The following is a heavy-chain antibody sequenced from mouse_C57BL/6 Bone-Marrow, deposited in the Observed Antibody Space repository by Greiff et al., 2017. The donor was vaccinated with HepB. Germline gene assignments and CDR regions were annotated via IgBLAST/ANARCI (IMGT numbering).Heavy chain of an antibody. CDR1: GYTFTSYW. D-gene: IGHD1-1*01. CDR2: INPNSGGT. V-gene: IGHV1-72*01. CDR3: AGAYDSSSYAMDY. J-gene: IGHJ4*01. Sequence: QVQLQQSGAELVKPGASVKLSCKASGYTFTSYWMHWVKQRPGRGLEWIGRINPNSGGTKYNEKFKSKATLTVDKPSSTAYMQLSSLTSEDSAVYYCAGAYDSSSYAMDYWGQGTSVTVSS.